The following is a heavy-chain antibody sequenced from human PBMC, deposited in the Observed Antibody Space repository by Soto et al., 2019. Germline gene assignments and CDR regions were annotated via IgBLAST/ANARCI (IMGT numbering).Heavy chain of an antibody. Sequence: EVQLVESGGGLVQPGGSLRLSCAASGFSFSSYWMNWVSQAPGKGLEWVSRIKTDGGIITHADSVKGRFTISRDNAKNTLYLQMNTLRAEDTAVYYCARVRQGACYVDLWGRGTLVSVSS. D-gene: IGHD3-16*01. CDR1: GFSFSSYW. V-gene: IGHV3-74*01. J-gene: IGHJ2*01. CDR3: ARVRQGACYVDL. CDR2: IKTDGGII.